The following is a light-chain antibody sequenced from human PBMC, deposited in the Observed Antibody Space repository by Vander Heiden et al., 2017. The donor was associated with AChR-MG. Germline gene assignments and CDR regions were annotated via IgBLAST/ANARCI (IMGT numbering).Light chain of an antibody. Sequence: DIKMTQSPSPLPASVGDRVTITFRARQDISNYLVWYQHKPGKAPQLLIYAASTLQSGVPSRFSGSGSGTDFTLTISSLQPEDVATYYCQKYNSAPLTFGGGTKVEIK. CDR3: QKYNSAPLT. CDR1: QDISNY. V-gene: IGKV1-27*01. J-gene: IGKJ4*01. CDR2: AAS.